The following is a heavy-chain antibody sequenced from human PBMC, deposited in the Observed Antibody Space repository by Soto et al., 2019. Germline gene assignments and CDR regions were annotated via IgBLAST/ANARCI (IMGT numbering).Heavy chain of an antibody. V-gene: IGHV3-48*02. Sequence: EVRLVESGGGLVQPGGSLRLSCGASGFTFSDYDMNWVRQTPGKGLEWIAYIRSSSSATHYVDSVKGRFTISRDNAKNSLYLQMNTLRDDDTAVYYCVRTRQDDSGIVLLKFGAPVGFDRWGQGTLVTVSS. J-gene: IGHJ5*02. D-gene: IGHD3-16*01. CDR3: VRTRQDDSGIVLLKFGAPVGFDR. CDR1: GFTFSDYD. CDR2: IRSSSSAT.